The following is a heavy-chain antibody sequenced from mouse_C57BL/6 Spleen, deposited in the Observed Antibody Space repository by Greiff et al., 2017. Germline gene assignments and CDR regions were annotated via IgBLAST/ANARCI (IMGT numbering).Heavy chain of an antibody. CDR1: GFTFSNYW. J-gene: IGHJ2*01. CDR2: IRLKSDNYAT. V-gene: IGHV6-3*01. CDR3: TDDYDAYFDY. D-gene: IGHD2-4*01. Sequence: EVKLQESGGGLVQPGGSMKLSCVASGFTFSNYWMNWVRQSPEKGLEWVSQIRLKSDNYATHYAESVKGRFTISRDDSKSSVYLQMNNLRAEDTGIYYCTDDYDAYFDYWGQGTTLTVSS.